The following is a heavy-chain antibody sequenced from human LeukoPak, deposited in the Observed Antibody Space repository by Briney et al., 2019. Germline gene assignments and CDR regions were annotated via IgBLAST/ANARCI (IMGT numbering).Heavy chain of an antibody. J-gene: IGHJ5*01. Sequence: SETLSLTCTVSGGGSVTNLVSYWGWVRQPPGKGLEWIGSLYYSGTTYYNPSLESRVSISVDTSTNQFSLKLTSLTAADTAVYYCARSRPDDFWSGYLGEFESWGQGILVTVSS. CDR3: ARSRPDDFWSGYLGEFES. D-gene: IGHD3-3*01. CDR1: GGGSVTNLVSY. V-gene: IGHV4-39*07. CDR2: LYYSGTT.